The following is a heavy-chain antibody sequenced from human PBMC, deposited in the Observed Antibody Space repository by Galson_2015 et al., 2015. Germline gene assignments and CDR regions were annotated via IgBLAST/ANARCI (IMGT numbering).Heavy chain of an antibody. V-gene: IGHV3-64D*06. Sequence: SLRLSCAASGFTFSSYATHWVRQAPGKGLEYVSAISSNGGSTYYADSVKGRFTISRDNSKNTLYLQMSSLRAEDTAVYYCVKDTYSSGWYWNFQHWGQGTLVTVSS. CDR3: VKDTYSSGWYWNFQH. CDR2: ISSNGGST. CDR1: GFTFSSYA. D-gene: IGHD6-19*01. J-gene: IGHJ1*01.